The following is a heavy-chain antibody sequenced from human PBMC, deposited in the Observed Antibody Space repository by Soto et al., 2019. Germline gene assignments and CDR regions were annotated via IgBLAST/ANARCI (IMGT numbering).Heavy chain of an antibody. CDR1: GFTFSSYS. Sequence: EVQLVESGGGLVKPGGSLRLSCAASGFTFSSYSMNWVRQAPGKGLEWVSSISSSSSYIYYADSVKGRFTISRDNAKNSLYLQMNSLRAEDTAVYYCARSSSWYRDWFDPWGQGTLVTVSS. CDR2: ISSSSSYI. V-gene: IGHV3-21*01. D-gene: IGHD6-13*01. J-gene: IGHJ5*02. CDR3: ARSSSWYRDWFDP.